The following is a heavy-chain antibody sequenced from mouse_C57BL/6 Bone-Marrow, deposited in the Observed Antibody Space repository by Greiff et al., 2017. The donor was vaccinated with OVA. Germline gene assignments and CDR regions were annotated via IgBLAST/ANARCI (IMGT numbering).Heavy chain of an antibody. CDR2: IDPSDSYT. J-gene: IGHJ2*01. Sequence: QVQLQQPGAELVMPGASVKLSCKASGYTFTSYWMHWVKQRPGKGLEWIGEIDPSDSYTNYNQKFKGKSTLTVDKSSSTAYMQLSSLTSEDSAVYYCAREEAYCSSCYFDDWGQGTTLTVSS. V-gene: IGHV1-69*01. CDR1: GYTFTSYW. D-gene: IGHD2-12*01. CDR3: AREEAYCSSCYFDD.